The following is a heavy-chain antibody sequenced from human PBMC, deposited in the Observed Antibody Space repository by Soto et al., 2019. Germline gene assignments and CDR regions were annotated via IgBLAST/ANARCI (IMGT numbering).Heavy chain of an antibody. Sequence: SETLSLTCTVSGGSISSYYWSWIRQPPGKGLEWIGYIYYSGSTNYNPSLKSRVTISVDTSKNQFSLKLSSVTAADTAVYYCARVGFDSSGPNGMDVWGQGTTVTV. CDR2: IYYSGST. J-gene: IGHJ6*02. D-gene: IGHD3-22*01. CDR3: ARVGFDSSGPNGMDV. CDR1: GGSISSYY. V-gene: IGHV4-59*01.